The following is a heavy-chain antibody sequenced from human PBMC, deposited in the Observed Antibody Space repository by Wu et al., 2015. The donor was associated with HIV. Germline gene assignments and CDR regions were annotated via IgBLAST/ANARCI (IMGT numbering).Heavy chain of an antibody. CDR3: ARDSHAVVARKYYYYGMDV. CDR2: IIPIFGTA. Sequence: QVQLVQSGAEVKKPGSSVKVSCKASGGTFSSYAISWVRQAPGQGLEWMGGIIPIFGTANYAQKFQGRVTITTDESTSTAYMELSSLRSEDTAVYYCARDSHAVVARKYYYYGMDVWGQGTTVTVSS. V-gene: IGHV1-69*05. D-gene: IGHD5-12*01. J-gene: IGHJ6*02. CDR1: GGTFSSYA.